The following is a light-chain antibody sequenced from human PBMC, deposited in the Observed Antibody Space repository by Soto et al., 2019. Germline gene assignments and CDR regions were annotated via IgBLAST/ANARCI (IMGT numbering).Light chain of an antibody. CDR1: QSVRSN. CDR3: QQYNNWPYT. V-gene: IGKV3-15*01. J-gene: IGKJ2*01. CDR2: DAS. Sequence: EIVMTQSPATLSVSPGERAALSCRASQSVRSNFAWYQHKPGQAPRLLVYDASTRDTGIPARFSGSGSGTEFTLTISSLQSEDFAVYYCQQYNNWPYTFGQGTKLEIK.